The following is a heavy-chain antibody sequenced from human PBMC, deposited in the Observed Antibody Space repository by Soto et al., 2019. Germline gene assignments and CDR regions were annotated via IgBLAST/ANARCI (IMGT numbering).Heavy chain of an antibody. D-gene: IGHD3-10*01. J-gene: IGHJ5*02. Sequence: ETLSLTCAVYGGSFSGYYWSWIRQPPGKGLEWIGYMYHSGTFLKSPSLKTRLTMSLDMSKNQFSLTLNSMTAADTAVYYCARAQFYSGSGNYNNLMFDAWGQGILVTV. V-gene: IGHV4-34*11. CDR3: ARAQFYSGSGNYNNLMFDA. CDR1: GGSFSGYY. CDR2: MYHSGTF.